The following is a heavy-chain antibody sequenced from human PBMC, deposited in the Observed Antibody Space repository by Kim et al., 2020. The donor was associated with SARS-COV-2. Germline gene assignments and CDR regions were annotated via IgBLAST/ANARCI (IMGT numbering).Heavy chain of an antibody. CDR1: GDSITRDKW. J-gene: IGHJ4*02. CDR2: VHHSGLT. D-gene: IGHD3-22*01. Sequence: SETLSLTCAVSGDSITRDKWWSWVRQSPVKGLEWIGEVHHSGLTTYNPSLKTRVTISVDKSNNQFSLRLTSVTAADTAMYYCTSNGYYSLKLWGQGTLVTVSS. V-gene: IGHV4-4*02. CDR3: TSNGYYSLKL.